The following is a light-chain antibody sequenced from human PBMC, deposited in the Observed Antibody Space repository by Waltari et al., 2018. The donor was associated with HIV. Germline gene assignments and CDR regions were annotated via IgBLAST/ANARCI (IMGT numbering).Light chain of an antibody. CDR1: SSNIGARYA. CDR2: ANI. Sequence: QSVLTQPPSVSVAPAQRVTLSCTGSSSNIGARYAVPWYQQLPGTAPKLLIYANINRPSGVPDRFSGSKSGSSASLAITGLQAEDEAHYYCQSFDSSLTTSGVIFGGGTKLTVL. CDR3: QSFDSSLTTSGVI. V-gene: IGLV1-40*01. J-gene: IGLJ2*01.